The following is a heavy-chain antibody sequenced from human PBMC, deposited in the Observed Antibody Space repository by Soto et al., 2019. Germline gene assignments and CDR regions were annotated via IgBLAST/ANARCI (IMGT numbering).Heavy chain of an antibody. J-gene: IGHJ5*02. CDR3: ARGGAHYYDSSGYYFNWFDP. Sequence: SETLSLTCTVSGGSISSGDYYWSWIRQPPGKGLEWIGYIYYSGSTYYNPSLKSRVTISVDTSKNQFSLKLSSVTAADTAVYYCARGGAHYYDSSGYYFNWFDPWGQGTLVTVSS. CDR2: IYYSGST. CDR1: GGSISSGDYY. D-gene: IGHD3-22*01. V-gene: IGHV4-30-4*01.